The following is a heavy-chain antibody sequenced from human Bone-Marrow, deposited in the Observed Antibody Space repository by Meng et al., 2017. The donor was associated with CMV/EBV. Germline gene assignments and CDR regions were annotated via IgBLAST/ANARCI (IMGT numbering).Heavy chain of an antibody. J-gene: IGHJ5*02. Sequence: GGSFSGYAGSWSRQPPGMRLEWIGEINHSGSTSYNPSLKGRVTISVDTSKNQFSLKLSSVTAADTAVYYCARGQDSSGWHPAGCWFDPWGQGTLVTVS. V-gene: IGHV4-34*01. CDR2: INHSGST. D-gene: IGHD6-19*01. CDR1: GGSFSGYA. CDR3: ARGQDSSGWHPAGCWFDP.